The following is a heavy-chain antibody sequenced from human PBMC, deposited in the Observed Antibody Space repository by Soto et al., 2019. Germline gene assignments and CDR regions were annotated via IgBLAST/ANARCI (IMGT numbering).Heavy chain of an antibody. D-gene: IGHD5-12*01. CDR3: ARENGGYDWRF. CDR2: IYPGDSDA. V-gene: IGHV5-51*01. CDR1: GYSFTSYW. Sequence: KISCKGSGYSFTSYWIGWVRQVPGKGLEWMGIIYPGDSDARYSPSFKGQVIISVDKSISTAYLQWSSLKASDTAMYYCARENGGYDWRFWGQGTLVTVSS. J-gene: IGHJ4*02.